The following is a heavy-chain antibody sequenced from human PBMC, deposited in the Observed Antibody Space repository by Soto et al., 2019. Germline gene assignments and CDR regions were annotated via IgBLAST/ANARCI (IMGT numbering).Heavy chain of an antibody. V-gene: IGHV3-23*01. Sequence: GGSLRLSCVASGFTFSSYAMSWVRQAPGKGLEWVSSISSSAGFTYYADSVKGRFTMSADNSKNTLYLQMSSLRDEDTAVYYCAKDPAWAATGGWYFDLWGRGTLVTVSS. D-gene: IGHD1-26*01. CDR2: ISSSAGFT. CDR3: AKDPAWAATGGWYFDL. J-gene: IGHJ2*01. CDR1: GFTFSSYA.